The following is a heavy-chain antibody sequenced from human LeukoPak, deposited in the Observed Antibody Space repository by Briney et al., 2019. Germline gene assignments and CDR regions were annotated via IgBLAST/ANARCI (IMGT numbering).Heavy chain of an antibody. CDR1: GGSISSSSYY. Sequence: SETLSLTCTVSGGSISSSSYYWGCIRQPPGKGLECIGSIYYSGSTYYNPSLKSRVTISVDTSKHQFSLKLSSVTAADTAVYYCARVGRVYYDSGSYTTHFDYWGQGTLVTVSS. J-gene: IGHJ4*02. CDR3: ARVGRVYYDSGSYTTHFDY. CDR2: IYYSGST. D-gene: IGHD3-10*01. V-gene: IGHV4-39*07.